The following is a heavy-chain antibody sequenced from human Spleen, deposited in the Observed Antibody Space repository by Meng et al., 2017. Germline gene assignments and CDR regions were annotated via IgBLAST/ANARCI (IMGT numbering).Heavy chain of an antibody. J-gene: IGHJ4*02. Sequence: GESLKISCAASGFTFSSYAMSWVRQAPGKGLEWVSAISGSGGSTYYADSVKGRFTISRDNSKNTLYLQMNSLRAEDTAVYYCARDGPYGVYWGQGTLVTVSS. CDR1: GFTFSSYA. V-gene: IGHV3-23*01. CDR3: ARDGPYGVY. CDR2: ISGSGGST. D-gene: IGHD3-10*01.